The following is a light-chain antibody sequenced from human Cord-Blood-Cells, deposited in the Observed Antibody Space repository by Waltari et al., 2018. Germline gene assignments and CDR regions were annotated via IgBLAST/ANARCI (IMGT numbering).Light chain of an antibody. Sequence: EIVMKQSPATLSVSPGERATLSCRASQSVSSNLAWYQQKPGQAPRLLIYGASTRATGIPARFSGSGSGTEFTLTISSPQSEDFAVYYCQQYNNWWTFGQGTKVEIK. V-gene: IGKV3-15*01. J-gene: IGKJ1*01. CDR2: GAS. CDR3: QQYNNWWT. CDR1: QSVSSN.